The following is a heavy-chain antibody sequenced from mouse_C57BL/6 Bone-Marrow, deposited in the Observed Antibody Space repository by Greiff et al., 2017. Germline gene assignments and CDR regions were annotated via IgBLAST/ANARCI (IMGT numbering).Heavy chain of an antibody. Sequence: VKLVESGPGLVAPSQSLSITCTVSGFCLTSYAISWVRQRPGKGLEWLGVIWTGGGTNTNSAIKYSLSISKDNSKSQVFLKLNSLQTDYTARYYCTRVYYGRGAWGQGTSVTVSS. CDR1: GFCLTSYA. V-gene: IGHV2-9-1*01. J-gene: IGHJ4*01. D-gene: IGHD1-1*01. CDR3: TRVYYGRGA. CDR2: IWTGGGT.